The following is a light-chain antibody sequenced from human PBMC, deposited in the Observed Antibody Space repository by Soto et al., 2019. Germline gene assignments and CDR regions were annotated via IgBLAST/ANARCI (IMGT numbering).Light chain of an antibody. CDR1: SSDVGGYNY. J-gene: IGLJ1*01. CDR3: SSYTSSSTRV. Sequence: QSALTQPASVSGSPGQSIPISCTGTSSDVGGYNYVSWYQHHPGKAPKLIIYDVDNRPSGVSDRFSGSKSGNTASLTISGLQAEEAADYYCSSYTSSSTRVFGTGTKLTVL. CDR2: DVD. V-gene: IGLV2-14*03.